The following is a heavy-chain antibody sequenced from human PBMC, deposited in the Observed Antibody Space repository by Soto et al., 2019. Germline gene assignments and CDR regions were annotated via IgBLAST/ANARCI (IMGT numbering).Heavy chain of an antibody. D-gene: IGHD4-17*01. V-gene: IGHV3-23*01. CDR2: ISGSGGST. Sequence: GGSLRLSCAASGFTFSSYAMSWVRQAPGKGLEWVPAISGSGGSTYYADSVKGRFTISRDNSKNTLYLQMNSLRAEDTAVYYCANSDYGAFDIWGQGTMVTVSS. J-gene: IGHJ3*02. CDR1: GFTFSSYA. CDR3: ANSDYGAFDI.